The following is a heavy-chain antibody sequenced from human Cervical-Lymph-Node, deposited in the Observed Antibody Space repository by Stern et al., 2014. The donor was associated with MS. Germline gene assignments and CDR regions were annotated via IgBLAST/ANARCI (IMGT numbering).Heavy chain of an antibody. J-gene: IGHJ4*02. Sequence: QVQLGQSGAEVKKPGSSVKVSCKASGGTFSSYAISWVRQAPGQGLEWMGGIIPIFGTANYAQKFQGRVPITADESTSPAYMELSSLRSEDTAVYYCASGILWFGETPKYYFDYWGQGTLVTVSS. CDR1: GGTFSSYA. V-gene: IGHV1-69*01. CDR3: ASGILWFGETPKYYFDY. CDR2: IIPIFGTA. D-gene: IGHD3-10*01.